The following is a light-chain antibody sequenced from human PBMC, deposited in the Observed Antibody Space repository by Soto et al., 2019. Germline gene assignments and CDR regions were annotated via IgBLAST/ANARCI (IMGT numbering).Light chain of an antibody. CDR2: GAS. V-gene: IGKV3-20*01. Sequence: EIVLTQSPGTLSLSSGERATLSCRASQSVRSNYLAWYQQKPGQAPRLLIYGASSRATGIPDRFGGSGSGTDFTLTISRLEPDDFAVYYCQQYASSPLTFGGGTKVESK. J-gene: IGKJ4*01. CDR1: QSVRSNY. CDR3: QQYASSPLT.